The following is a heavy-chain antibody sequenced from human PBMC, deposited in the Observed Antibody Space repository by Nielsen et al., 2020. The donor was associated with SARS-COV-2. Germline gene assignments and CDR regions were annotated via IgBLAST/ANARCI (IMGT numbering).Heavy chain of an antibody. CDR2: IYYSGST. D-gene: IGHD2-2*02. J-gene: IGHJ3*02. Sequence: SETLSLTCTVSGGSISSYYWSWIRQPPGKGLEWIGYIYYSGSTNYSPSLKSRVTISVDTSKNQFSLKLSSVTAADTAVYYCARDCSSTSCYKGDAFDIWGQGTMVTVSS. CDR3: ARDCSSTSCYKGDAFDI. CDR1: GGSISSYY. V-gene: IGHV4-59*01.